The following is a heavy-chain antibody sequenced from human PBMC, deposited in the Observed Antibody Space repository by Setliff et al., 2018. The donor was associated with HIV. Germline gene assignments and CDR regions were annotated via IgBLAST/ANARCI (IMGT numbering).Heavy chain of an antibody. CDR2: ISGYNGKT. CDR3: ARDDPIRKEVASGLDY. V-gene: IGHV1-18*01. D-gene: IGHD3-10*01. Sequence: ASVKVSCKASGYAFTMYGITWVRQAPGQGLEWMGWISGYNGKTNFAQNFQGRVTMTTDTSTSTAYMEVRSLRYDDTAVYYCARDDPIRKEVASGLDYWGQGTLVTV. CDR1: GYAFTMYG. J-gene: IGHJ4*02.